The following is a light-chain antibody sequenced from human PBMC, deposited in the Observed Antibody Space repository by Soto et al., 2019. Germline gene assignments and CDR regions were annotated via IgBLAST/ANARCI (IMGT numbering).Light chain of an antibody. CDR1: SSDVGGYNY. V-gene: IGLV2-14*01. CDR3: FSYAGTNSV. Sequence: QSALTQPASVSGSPGQSITISCTGTSSDVGGYNYVSWYQQHPGKAHKLMIYDVSNRPSGVSNRFSGSKSGNTASLTVFGLQAEDEGDYYCFSYAGTNSVIGTGTKVTVL. CDR2: DVS. J-gene: IGLJ1*01.